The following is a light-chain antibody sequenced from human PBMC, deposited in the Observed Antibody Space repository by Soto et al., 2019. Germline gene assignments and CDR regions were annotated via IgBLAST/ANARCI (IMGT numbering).Light chain of an antibody. V-gene: IGLV2-14*03. CDR1: SSDIGGYNY. CDR3: SSYTPSTVL. Sequence: QSALTQPASVSGSPGQSITISCTGTSSDIGGYNYVSWYQQHPGKAPKLMIYAVSNRPSGVSSRFSGSRSGNTASLTISGLQTEDEADYYCSSYTPSTVLFGGGTKLTV. CDR2: AVS. J-gene: IGLJ2*01.